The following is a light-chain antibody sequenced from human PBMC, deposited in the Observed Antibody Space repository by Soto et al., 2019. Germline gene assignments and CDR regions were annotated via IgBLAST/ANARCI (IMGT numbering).Light chain of an antibody. V-gene: IGKV3-15*01. CDR1: QSVSSL. CDR2: DTS. J-gene: IGKJ2*01. Sequence: IVLTQSPATLSVSPGERATLSCRASQSVSSLLAWYQQKTRQAPRLLIYDTSTRATGIPARFSGSGSGTDFTLTISSLQSEDFAMYYCQQYNIWPYTFGQGTKLEIK. CDR3: QQYNIWPYT.